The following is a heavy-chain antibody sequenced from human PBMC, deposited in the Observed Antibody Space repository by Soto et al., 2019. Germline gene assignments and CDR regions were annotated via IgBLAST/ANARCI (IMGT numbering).Heavy chain of an antibody. D-gene: IGHD2-2*01. V-gene: IGHV4-59*07. CDR2: IYYSGST. CDR3: ARSCSSTSCYGNWFDP. CDR1: GGSISSYY. J-gene: IGHJ5*02. Sequence: SDSMSLTCTVCGGSISSYYWSWFRQPPGEGLEWIGYIYYSGSTNYNPSLKSRVTISVDTSKNQFSLKLSSVTAADTAVYYCARSCSSTSCYGNWFDPWGQGTLVTVSS.